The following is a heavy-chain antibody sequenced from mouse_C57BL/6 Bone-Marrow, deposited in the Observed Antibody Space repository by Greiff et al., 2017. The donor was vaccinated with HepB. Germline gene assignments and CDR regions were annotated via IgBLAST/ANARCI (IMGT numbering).Heavy chain of an antibody. CDR1: GYTFTSYW. D-gene: IGHD1-1*01. Sequence: QVQLQQPGAELVMPGASVKLSCKASGYTFTSYWMHWVKQRPGQGLEWIGEIDPSDSYTNYNQKFKGKSTSTVDKSSSTAYMQLSSLTSEDSAVYYCARGGTTELFDYWGQGTTLTVSS. CDR3: ARGGTTELFDY. CDR2: IDPSDSYT. J-gene: IGHJ2*01. V-gene: IGHV1-69*01.